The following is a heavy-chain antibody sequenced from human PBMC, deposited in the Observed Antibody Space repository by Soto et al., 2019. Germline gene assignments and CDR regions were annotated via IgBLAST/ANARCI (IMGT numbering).Heavy chain of an antibody. D-gene: IGHD2-2*01. CDR2: ISSSSSTI. CDR3: ARDLDPGVVVPAAIHYYYYMDV. V-gene: IGHV3-48*01. J-gene: IGHJ6*03. CDR1: GFTFSSYS. Sequence: EVQLVESGGGLVQPGGSLRLSCAASGFTFSSYSMNWVRQAPGKGLEWVSYISSSSSTIYYADSVKGRFTISRDNAKNSLYLQMNSLRAEDTAVYYCARDLDPGVVVPAAIHYYYYMDVWGKGTTVTVSS.